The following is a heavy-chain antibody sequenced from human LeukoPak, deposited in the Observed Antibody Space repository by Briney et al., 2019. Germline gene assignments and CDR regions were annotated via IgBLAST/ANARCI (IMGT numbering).Heavy chain of an antibody. V-gene: IGHV4-30-2*01. J-gene: IGHJ6*02. CDR3: ARASYWYYDSSGYSNYYYYGMDV. Sequence: PSQTLSLTCAVSGGSISSGGYSWSWIRQPPGKGLEWIGYIYHSGSTYYNPSLKSRVTISVDRSKNQFSLKLSSVTAADTAVYYCARASYWYYDSSGYSNYYYYGMDVWGQGTTVTVSS. CDR2: IYHSGST. D-gene: IGHD3-22*01. CDR1: GGSISSGGYS.